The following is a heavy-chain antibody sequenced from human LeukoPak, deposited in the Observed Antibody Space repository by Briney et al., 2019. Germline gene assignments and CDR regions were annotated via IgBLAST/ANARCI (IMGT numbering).Heavy chain of an antibody. CDR1: EFTFGDFA. CDR2: ISGSGGST. Sequence: GGSLRLSCTASEFTFGDFAISWVRQAPGKGLEWVSAISGSGGSTYHTDSVKGRFTISRDNSKNTLYLQMNSLRAEDTAVYYCATALPGSGWYPHYWGQGTLVTVSS. V-gene: IGHV3-23*01. CDR3: ATALPGSGWYPHY. J-gene: IGHJ4*02. D-gene: IGHD6-19*01.